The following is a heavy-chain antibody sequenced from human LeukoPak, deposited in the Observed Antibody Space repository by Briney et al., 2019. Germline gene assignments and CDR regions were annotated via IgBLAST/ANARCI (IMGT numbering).Heavy chain of an antibody. Sequence: GGSLRLSCAVSGLTLSNYGMRWVRQAPGKGLEWVAGISGSGGGTNYADSVKGRFTISRDNSKNTLYLQMNSLRAEDTAVYFCAKRGVVIRVILIGFHKEAYYFDSWGQGALVTVSS. V-gene: IGHV3-23*01. CDR1: GLTLSNYG. CDR3: AKRGVVIRVILIGFHKEAYYFDS. CDR2: ISGSGGGT. D-gene: IGHD3-9*01. J-gene: IGHJ4*02.